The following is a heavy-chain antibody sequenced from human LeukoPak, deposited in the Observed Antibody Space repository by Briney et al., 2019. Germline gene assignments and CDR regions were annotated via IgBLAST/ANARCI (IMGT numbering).Heavy chain of an antibody. V-gene: IGHV1-46*01. Sequence: ASVKVSCKASGYTFTSYYMHWVRQAPAQGLEWMGIINPSGGSTIYAQKFQGRVTMTRDTSTSTVYMELSSLRSEDTAVYYCARDHPPEGRDGYKIGGYYFDYWGQGTLVTVSS. J-gene: IGHJ4*02. CDR3: ARDHPPEGRDGYKIGGYYFDY. CDR2: INPSGGST. D-gene: IGHD5-24*01. CDR1: GYTFTSYY.